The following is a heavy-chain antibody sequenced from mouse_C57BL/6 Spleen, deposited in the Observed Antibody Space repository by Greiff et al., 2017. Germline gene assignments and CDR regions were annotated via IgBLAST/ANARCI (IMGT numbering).Heavy chain of an antibody. CDR1: GYAFSSSW. Sequence: QVQLKESGPELVKPGASVKISCKASGYAFSSSWMNWVKQRPGKGLEWIGRIYPGDGDTNYNGKFKGKATLTADKSSSTAYMQLSSLTSEDSAVYFCASTGASWFAYWDQGTLVTVSA. J-gene: IGHJ3*01. V-gene: IGHV1-82*01. CDR3: ASTGASWFAY. CDR2: IYPGDGDT.